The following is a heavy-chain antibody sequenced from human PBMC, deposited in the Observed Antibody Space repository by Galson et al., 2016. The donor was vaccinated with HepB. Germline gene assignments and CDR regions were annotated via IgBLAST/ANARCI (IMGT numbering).Heavy chain of an antibody. CDR3: ARDGDVPSDYYDSSGRGYFDY. CDR2: ISYDGSHK. Sequence: SLRLSCAASGFTFSTYAIHGVRQAPGKALAWVSVISYDGSHKYYADSVKGRFTISRDNSKDTLYLQMNSLRAEDMAVYYCARDGDVPSDYYDSSGRGYFDYLGQGTPVTVSS. V-gene: IGHV3-30*04. J-gene: IGHJ4*02. D-gene: IGHD3-22*01. CDR1: GFTFSTYA.